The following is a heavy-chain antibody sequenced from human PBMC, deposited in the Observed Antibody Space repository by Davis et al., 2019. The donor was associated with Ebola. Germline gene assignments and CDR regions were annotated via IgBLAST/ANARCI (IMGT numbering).Heavy chain of an antibody. D-gene: IGHD5-18*01. CDR3: ARSQDTAMGGAFDY. CDR1: GYTFTSYA. J-gene: IGHJ4*02. V-gene: IGHV1-3*01. CDR2: INAGNGNT. Sequence: ASVKVSCKASGYTFTSYAMNWVRQAPGQGLEWMGWINAGNGNTKYSQKFQGRVTITRDTSASTAYMELSSLRSEDTAVYYCARSQDTAMGGAFDYWGQGTLVTVSS.